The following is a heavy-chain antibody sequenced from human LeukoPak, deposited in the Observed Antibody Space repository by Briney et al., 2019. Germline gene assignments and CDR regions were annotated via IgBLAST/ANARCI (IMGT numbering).Heavy chain of an antibody. CDR3: ASSDYGDYGDY. CDR1: GFTFSSYE. D-gene: IGHD4-17*01. V-gene: IGHV3-48*03. Sequence: GGSLRLSCAASGFTFSSYEMNWVRQAPGKGLEWVSYISSSGSTIYYADSVKGRFTISRDNAKNSLYPQMNSLRAEDTAVYYCASSDYGDYGDYWGQGTLVTVSS. CDR2: ISSSGSTI. J-gene: IGHJ4*02.